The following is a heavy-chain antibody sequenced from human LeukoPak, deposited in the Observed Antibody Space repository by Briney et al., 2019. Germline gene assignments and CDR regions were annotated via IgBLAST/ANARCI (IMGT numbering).Heavy chain of an antibody. CDR2: VDPEDGET. Sequence: ASVKVSCKASGYPFTTYGINWVRQAPGKGLEWMGRVDPEDGETIYAEKFQGRVTITADTSTDTAYMELSSLRSEDTAVYYCATLCSSTSCYLEGRDYWGQGTLVTVSS. CDR1: GYPFTTYG. J-gene: IGHJ4*02. V-gene: IGHV1-69-2*01. CDR3: ATLCSSTSCYLEGRDY. D-gene: IGHD2-2*01.